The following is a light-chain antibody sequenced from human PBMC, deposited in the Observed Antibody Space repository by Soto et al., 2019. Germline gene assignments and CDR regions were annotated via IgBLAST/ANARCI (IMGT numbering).Light chain of an antibody. Sequence: AIRMTQSPSSLSASTGDRVTIPCRASQGISSYLAWYQQKPGKAPKLLIYAASTLQSGVPSRLSGSGSGTEFTLTIRSLQPDDFGTYYCQEYNSNWTFGQGTKVDIK. J-gene: IGKJ1*01. CDR3: QEYNSNWT. V-gene: IGKV1-8*01. CDR2: AAS. CDR1: QGISSY.